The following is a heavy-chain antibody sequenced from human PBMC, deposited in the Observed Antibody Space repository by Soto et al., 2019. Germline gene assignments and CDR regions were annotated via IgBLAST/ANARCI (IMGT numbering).Heavy chain of an antibody. CDR3: AKGWTASSSLYDLDD. D-gene: IGHD6-13*01. V-gene: IGHV3-23*01. CDR1: GFTFSNYA. CDR2: ISNTGGST. Sequence: EVQLLDSGGGLAQPGGSMRLSCAASGFTFSNYAMSWVRQAPGTVLELVSTISNTGGSTYYADSVKCRFTMSRDHSENTLYLPMNSLRSEYTALYYCAKGWTASSSLYDLDDWGQGTLVTVSS. J-gene: IGHJ4*02.